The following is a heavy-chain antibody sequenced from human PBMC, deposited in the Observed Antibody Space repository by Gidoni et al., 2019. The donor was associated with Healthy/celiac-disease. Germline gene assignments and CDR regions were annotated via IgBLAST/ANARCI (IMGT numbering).Heavy chain of an antibody. V-gene: IGHV1-3*01. CDR1: GSTFTSYG. J-gene: IGHJ4*02. D-gene: IGHD1-26*01. CDR3: ARGWDLRFSFDY. Sequence: QVQLVQSGAAVTKPGASVKVSCQASGSTFTSYGIHWVRQSPGQRLEWMGWLNAGNGNTKYSQKCQGRVTITRDTSASTVYMELSSLRSEDSAVYFCARGWDLRFSFDYWGQGTLVTGSS. CDR2: LNAGNGNT.